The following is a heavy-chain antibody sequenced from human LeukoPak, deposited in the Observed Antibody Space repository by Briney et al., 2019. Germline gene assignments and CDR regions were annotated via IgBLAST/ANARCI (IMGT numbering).Heavy chain of an antibody. Sequence: PSETLSLTCAVYGGSFSGYYWGWIRQPPGKGLEYIGSIYHSGSTYYNPSLKSRVTISVDTSKNQFSLKLSSVTAADTAVYYCARDAGSYYATYYFDYWGQGTLVTVSS. D-gene: IGHD3-10*01. V-gene: IGHV4-38-2*02. CDR3: ARDAGSYYATYYFDY. CDR1: GGSFSGYY. CDR2: IYHSGST. J-gene: IGHJ4*02.